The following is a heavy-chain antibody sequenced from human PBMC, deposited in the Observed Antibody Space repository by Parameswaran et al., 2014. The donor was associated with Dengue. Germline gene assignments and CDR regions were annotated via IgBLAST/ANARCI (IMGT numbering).Heavy chain of an antibody. CDR2: ISGDGGST. D-gene: IGHD3-10*01. J-gene: IGHJ4*02. Sequence: AMPGVRQAPGKGLEWVSLISGDGGSTYYADSVKGRFTISRDNSKNSLYLQMNSLRTEDTALYYCANGGHGSGDYWGQGTLVTVSS. V-gene: IGHV3-43*02. CDR3: ANGGHGSGDY.